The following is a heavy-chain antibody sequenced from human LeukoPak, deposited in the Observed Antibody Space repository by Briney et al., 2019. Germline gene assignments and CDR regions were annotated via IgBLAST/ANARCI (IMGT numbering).Heavy chain of an antibody. CDR3: AREMRGGSGFVDY. D-gene: IGHD2-21*01. CDR1: GGSISSYY. V-gene: IGHV4-59*01. CDR2: IYYSGST. Sequence: SETLSLTCTVSGGSISSYYWSWIRQPPGKGLEWIGYIYYSGSTNYNPSLKSRVTISVDTSKNQFSLKLSSVTAADTAVYYCAREMRGGSGFVDYWGQGTLVTVSS. J-gene: IGHJ4*02.